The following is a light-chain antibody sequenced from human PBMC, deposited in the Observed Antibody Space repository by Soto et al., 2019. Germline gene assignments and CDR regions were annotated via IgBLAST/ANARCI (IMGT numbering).Light chain of an antibody. J-gene: IGKJ2*01. CDR3: HQYDDGPYT. CDR2: GAS. Sequence: EIVMTQYPATLSVSPGERATLSCRASQSVSSNVAWYQQIPGQTPRLLIYGASTRATGIPVRFSGSGSGTEFTLPISSLQSEDFAVYYCHQYDDGPYTFGQGTKVEI. V-gene: IGKV3-15*01. CDR1: QSVSSN.